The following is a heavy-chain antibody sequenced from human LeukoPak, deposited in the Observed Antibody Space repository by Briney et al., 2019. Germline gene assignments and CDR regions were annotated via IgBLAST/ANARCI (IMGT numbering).Heavy chain of an antibody. V-gene: IGHV3-53*01. D-gene: IGHD3-10*01. CDR3: ARGGYYGSGSYY. J-gene: IGHJ4*02. CDR1: GFTFDDYG. CDR2: IYSGGST. Sequence: GGSLRLSCAASGFTFDDYGMSWVRQAPGKGLERVSVIYSGGSTYYADSVKGRLTISRDNSKNTLYLQMNSLRAEDTAVYYCARGGYYGSGSYYWGQGTLVTVSS.